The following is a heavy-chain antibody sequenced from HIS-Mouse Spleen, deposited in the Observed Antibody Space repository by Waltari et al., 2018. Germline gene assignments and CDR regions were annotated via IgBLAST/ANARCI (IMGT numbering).Heavy chain of an antibody. Sequence: QVQLQQWGAGLLKPSETLSLTCAVYGGSFSGYYWSWIRQPPGKGLEWIGEINHSGSTNYNPSLKSGVTISVDTSKNQFSLKLSSVTAADTAVYYCARLRVRSLDYWGQGTLVTVSS. V-gene: IGHV4-34*01. CDR3: ARLRVRSLDY. J-gene: IGHJ4*02. CDR1: GGSFSGYY. CDR2: INHSGST.